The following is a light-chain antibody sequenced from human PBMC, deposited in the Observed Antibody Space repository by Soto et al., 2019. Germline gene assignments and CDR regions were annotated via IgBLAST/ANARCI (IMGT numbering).Light chain of an antibody. J-gene: IGKJ2*01. Sequence: EIVMTQSPATLSVSPGEGATLSCRASRSVSSKLAWFHQKPGQAPRLLIYGVSTRATDIPARFSGSGSGTEFTLTISSLQSEDFAVYYCQQYNNWPHTFGQGTKLEIK. V-gene: IGKV3-15*01. CDR3: QQYNNWPHT. CDR2: GVS. CDR1: RSVSSK.